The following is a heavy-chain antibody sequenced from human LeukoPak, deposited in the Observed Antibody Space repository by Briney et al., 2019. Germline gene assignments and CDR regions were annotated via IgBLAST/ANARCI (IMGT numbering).Heavy chain of an antibody. Sequence: ASVKVSCKTSGYTFTSYDINWVRQATGQGLEWMGWMKPDSGRTGYAQKFQGRVTMTRDTSITTAYMELSGLTSDDTAVYYCARSSGSYHFWGKGTPVTVSS. CDR2: MKPDSGRT. CDR1: GYTFTSYD. J-gene: IGHJ4*02. D-gene: IGHD3-16*02. V-gene: IGHV1-8*01. CDR3: ARSSGSYHF.